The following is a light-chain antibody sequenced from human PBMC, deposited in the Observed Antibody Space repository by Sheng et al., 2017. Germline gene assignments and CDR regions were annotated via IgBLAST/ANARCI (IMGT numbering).Light chain of an antibody. CDR1: QAISNY. V-gene: IGKV1-16*01. CDR2: SAS. J-gene: IGKJ4*01. Sequence: DIQMTQSPSSLSASVGDRVTITCRASQAISNYLAWFQQKSGKAPRLLIYSASTLHSGVPSRFSGSGSETHFTLTISSLQPEDIGTFYCQQYDSLPRTFGGGTKLMIK. CDR3: QQYDSLPRT.